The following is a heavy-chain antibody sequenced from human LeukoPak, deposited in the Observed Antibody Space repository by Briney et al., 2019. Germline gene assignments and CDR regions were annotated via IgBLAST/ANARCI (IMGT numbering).Heavy chain of an antibody. CDR2: MNPNSGNT. CDR1: GYTFTSYD. J-gene: IGHJ3*02. D-gene: IGHD3-10*01. V-gene: IGHV1-8*01. CDR3: ARGQYYYASGSSFLKRGVSAFDI. Sequence: GASVKVSCKASGYTFTSYDINWVRQATGQGLEWMGWMNPNSGNTGYAQKFQGRVTMTRNTSISTAYMELSSLRSEDTAVYYCARGQYYYASGSSFLKRGVSAFDIWGQGTMVTVSS.